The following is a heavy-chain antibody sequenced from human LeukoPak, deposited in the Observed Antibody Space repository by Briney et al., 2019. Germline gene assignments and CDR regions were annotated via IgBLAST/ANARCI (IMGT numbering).Heavy chain of an antibody. CDR1: GYTFTGYD. D-gene: IGHD2-15*01. Sequence: GASVKVSCKASGYTFTGYDINWVRQATGQGLEWMGWMNPNSGNTGYAQKFQGRVTITRNSSISTAYMELSSLRSEDTAVYYCARGRCSGGSCYEPHNWFDPWGQGTLVTVSS. J-gene: IGHJ5*02. CDR3: ARGRCSGGSCYEPHNWFDP. V-gene: IGHV1-8*03. CDR2: MNPNSGNT.